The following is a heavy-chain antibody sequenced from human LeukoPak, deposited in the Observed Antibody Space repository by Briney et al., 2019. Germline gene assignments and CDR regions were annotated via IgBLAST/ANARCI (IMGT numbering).Heavy chain of an antibody. CDR1: GGSISNYY. CDR3: ARGYNWNSRFDP. J-gene: IGHJ5*02. D-gene: IGHD1-20*01. CDR2: IYSSGSA. Sequence: PSETLSLTCTVSGGSISNYYWSWIRQPAGKGLEWIGRIYSSGSANYNPSLKSRVTMSVDTSKNQFSLNLSSVTAADTAVYYCARGYNWNSRFDPWGQGTLVTVSS. V-gene: IGHV4-4*07.